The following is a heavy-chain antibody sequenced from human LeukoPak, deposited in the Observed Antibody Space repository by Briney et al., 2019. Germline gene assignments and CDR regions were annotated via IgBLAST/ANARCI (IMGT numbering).Heavy chain of an antibody. CDR3: ARELSPVVKYYFDS. V-gene: IGHV3-15*01. Sequence: PGGSLRLSCAGSGFTFSNAWMNWVRQAPGKGLEWVGRIQSQTDGGTTDYAAPVQGRFTVSRDDSKNMLFLQMNSLIAEDTAVYYCARELSPVVKYYFDSWGQGTQVTVSS. J-gene: IGHJ4*02. D-gene: IGHD2-15*01. CDR1: GFTFSNAW. CDR2: IQSQTDGGTT.